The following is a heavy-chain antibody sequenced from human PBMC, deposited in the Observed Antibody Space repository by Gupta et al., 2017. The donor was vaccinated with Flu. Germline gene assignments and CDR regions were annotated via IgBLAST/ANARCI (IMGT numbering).Heavy chain of an antibody. J-gene: IGHJ6*02. V-gene: IGHV3-48*02. CDR2: ISSTSSNI. CDR3: ARYCSGGNCSPSFYHYAMDV. CDR1: GFTSSTFG. Sequence: EVQLVVSGVDLLQPLAPSSLFCTAFGFTSSTFGVYLARQVAGNRPEWISYISSTSSNIDYADSVKGRFTISRDNAKDSLYLQMNSLRDEDTAVYYCARYCSGGNCSPSFYHYAMDVWGQGTTVTVSS. D-gene: IGHD2-15*01.